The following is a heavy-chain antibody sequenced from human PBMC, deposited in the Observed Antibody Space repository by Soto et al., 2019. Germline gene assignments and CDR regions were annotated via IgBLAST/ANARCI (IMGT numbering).Heavy chain of an antibody. CDR2: ISGSGGST. CDR3: AIGGYCSSTSCYSPIDY. Sequence: EVQLLESGGGLVQPGGSLRLSCAASGFTFSSYAMSWVRQAPGKGLEWVSAISGSGGSTYYADSVKGRFTISRDNSKNTLYLQMNSLRAEDTAVYYCAIGGYCSSTSCYSPIDYWGQGTLVTVSS. V-gene: IGHV3-23*01. CDR1: GFTFSSYA. J-gene: IGHJ4*02. D-gene: IGHD2-2*02.